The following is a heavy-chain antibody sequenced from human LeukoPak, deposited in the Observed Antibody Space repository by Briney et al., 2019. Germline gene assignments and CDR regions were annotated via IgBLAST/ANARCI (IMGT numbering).Heavy chain of an antibody. V-gene: IGHV1-46*01. CDR3: AGGPKDSSSSMRDFDY. J-gene: IGHJ4*02. CDR1: GYTFTSYY. CDR2: INPSGGST. D-gene: IGHD6-13*01. Sequence: ASVKVSCKASGYTFTSYYMHWVRQAPGQGLEWMGIINPSGGSTSYAQKFQGRVTMTRDMSTSTVYMELSSLRSEDTAVYYCAGGPKDSSSSMRDFDYWGQGTLVTVSS.